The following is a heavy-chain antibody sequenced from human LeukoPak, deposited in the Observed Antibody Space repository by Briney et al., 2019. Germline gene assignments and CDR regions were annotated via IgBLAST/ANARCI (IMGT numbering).Heavy chain of an antibody. CDR3: ARVLRAASWRSYDY. V-gene: IGHV4-61*01. CDR2: IYYNGGT. Sequence: PSETLSLTFTVSGDSVSNSLYYWSWIRQPPGKGLEWIGYIYYNGGTNYNPSLKSRVTISIDTSTNQFSLRLNSMTAADTAVYYCARVLRAASWRSYDYWGQGSLVTVSS. CDR1: GDSVSNSLYY. J-gene: IGHJ4*02. D-gene: IGHD5-18*01.